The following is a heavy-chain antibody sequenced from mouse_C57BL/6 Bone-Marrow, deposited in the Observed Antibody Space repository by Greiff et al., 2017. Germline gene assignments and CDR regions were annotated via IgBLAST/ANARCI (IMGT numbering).Heavy chain of an antibody. J-gene: IGHJ1*03. CDR1: GFTFSYFY. CDR2: SRNKANDYTT. CDR3: ARDGEAGWYFGV. V-gene: IGHV7-1*01. Sequence: EVKLMESGGGLVQSGRSLRLSCATSGFTFSYFYMEWVRQAPGKGLEWIAASRNKANDYTTEYSASVKGRFTVSRDTSQSLLYLQMNALRAEDAASYDCARDGEAGWYFGVGGTGTTVTVSS.